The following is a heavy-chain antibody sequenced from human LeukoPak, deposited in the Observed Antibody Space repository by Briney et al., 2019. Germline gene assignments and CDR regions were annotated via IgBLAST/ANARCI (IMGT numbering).Heavy chain of an antibody. Sequence: GRSLRLSCAASGFTFSSYGMHWVRQAPGKGLEWVAVISYDGSNKYYADSVKGRFTISRDNSKNTLYLQMNSLRAEDTAVYYCAKDQDGSGPSNYNWFDPWGQGTLVTVSS. D-gene: IGHD3-10*01. CDR2: ISYDGSNK. J-gene: IGHJ5*02. CDR1: GFTFSSYG. CDR3: AKDQDGSGPSNYNWFDP. V-gene: IGHV3-30*18.